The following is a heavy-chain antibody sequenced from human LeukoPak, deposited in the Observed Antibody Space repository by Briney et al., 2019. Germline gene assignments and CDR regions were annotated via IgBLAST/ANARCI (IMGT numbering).Heavy chain of an antibody. D-gene: IGHD2/OR15-2a*01. CDR3: ARGVSNRWADF. CDR1: GYSFTTYG. V-gene: IGHV1-18*01. CDR2: ITAYNGNT. Sequence: ASVKVSCKTSGYSFTTYGTNWVRQAPGQGLEWMGWITAYNGNTNYAHKFQGRFTMTTDTYTRTVYMELSGLKSNDTAVYYCARGVSNRWADFWGQGTLVTVSS. J-gene: IGHJ4*02.